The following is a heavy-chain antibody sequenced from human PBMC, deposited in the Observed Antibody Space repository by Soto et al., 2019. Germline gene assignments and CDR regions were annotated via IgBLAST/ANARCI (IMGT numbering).Heavy chain of an antibody. D-gene: IGHD5-18*01. CDR2: IVPSVDTT. Sequence: QVQLVQSGTEVKKPGASVKVSCKASGGAFSRSGFHWVRQAPGQGLEWMGMIVPSVDTTNYAQKFQARVTISADQFTSTVYMELRSLRSEDTAVYYCARCPQPPDTADPYAVDVWGQGTRVIVSS. V-gene: IGHV1-69*18. CDR1: GGAFSRSG. J-gene: IGHJ6*02. CDR3: ARCPQPPDTADPYAVDV.